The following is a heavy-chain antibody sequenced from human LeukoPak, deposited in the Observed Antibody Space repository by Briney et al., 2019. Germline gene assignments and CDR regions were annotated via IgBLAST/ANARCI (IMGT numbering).Heavy chain of an antibody. Sequence: SETLSLTCTVSGGSISTYYWSWIRQPPGKGLEWIGYIYYSGSTNYNPSLKSRVAISVDTSKNQFSLKLSSVTAADTAVYYCARQGATTVTTWFDPWGQGTLVTVSS. J-gene: IGHJ5*02. V-gene: IGHV4-59*08. D-gene: IGHD4-17*01. CDR1: GGSISTYY. CDR3: ARQGATTVTTWFDP. CDR2: IYYSGST.